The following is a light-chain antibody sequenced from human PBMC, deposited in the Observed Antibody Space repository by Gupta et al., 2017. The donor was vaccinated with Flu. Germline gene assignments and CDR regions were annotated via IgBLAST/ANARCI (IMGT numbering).Light chain of an antibody. CDR2: AAS. V-gene: IGKV1-39*01. CDR3: QQSDSTPRT. Sequence: PSSLPASVGDRVTITWPASQTISTYLNRSPQRPGKAPMLLTYAASGLQRGAPSRFSGSGSGTDFTLTISRLQPEDFATYYCQQSDSTPRTFGQGTKVEIK. CDR1: QTISTY. J-gene: IGKJ1*01.